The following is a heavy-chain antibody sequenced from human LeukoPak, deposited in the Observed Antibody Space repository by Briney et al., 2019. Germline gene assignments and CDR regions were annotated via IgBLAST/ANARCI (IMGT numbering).Heavy chain of an antibody. CDR1: GFTFDDYG. CDR3: AREIVTVTTTLDAFDI. Sequence: GGSLRLSCAASGFTFDDYGMSWVRQAPGKGLEWVSVIYSGGSTYYADSVKGRFTISRDNSKNTLYLQMNSLRAEDTAVYYCAREIVTVTTTLDAFDIWGQGTMVTVSS. D-gene: IGHD4-17*01. J-gene: IGHJ3*02. CDR2: IYSGGST. V-gene: IGHV3-66*01.